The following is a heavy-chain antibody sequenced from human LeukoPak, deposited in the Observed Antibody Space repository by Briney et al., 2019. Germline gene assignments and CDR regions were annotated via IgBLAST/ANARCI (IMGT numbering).Heavy chain of an antibody. J-gene: IGHJ4*02. CDR3: AKGGIHQWLVQDFDY. D-gene: IGHD6-19*01. V-gene: IGHV3-23*01. CDR1: GFTFSSYA. CDR2: ISGSGGST. Sequence: GGSLRLSCAASGFTFSSYAMSWVRQAPGKGLEWVSAISGSGGSTYYADSVKGRFTISRDNSKNTLYLQMNSLRAEDTAVYYCAKGGIHQWLVQDFDYWGQGTLVTVSS.